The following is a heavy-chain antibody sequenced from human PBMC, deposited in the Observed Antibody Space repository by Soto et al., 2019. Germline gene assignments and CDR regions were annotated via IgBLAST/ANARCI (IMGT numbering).Heavy chain of an antibody. D-gene: IGHD5-12*01. V-gene: IGHV4-31*03. CDR1: GSSISRGGYY. J-gene: IGHJ4*02. CDR3: ARQNFYDRPTHFDY. CDR2: IYYSGST. Sequence: PSETLSLTCTVSGSSISRGGYYWSWIRQHPGKGLEWIGYIYYSGSTYYNPSLKSRVTISVDTSKNQFSLKLSSVTAADTAVYYCARQNFYDRPTHFDYWGQGTLVTVSS.